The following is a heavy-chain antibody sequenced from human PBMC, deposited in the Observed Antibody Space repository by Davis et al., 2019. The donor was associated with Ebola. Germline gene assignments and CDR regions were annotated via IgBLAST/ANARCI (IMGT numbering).Heavy chain of an antibody. CDR1: GFTFSGSA. Sequence: GGSLRLSCAASGFTFSGSAMHWVRQASGKGLEWVGRIRSKANSYATAYAASVKGRFTISRDDSKNTAYLQMNSLRAEDTAVYYCAREDIVLVVYQAYNWFDPWGQGTLVTVSS. CDR3: AREDIVLVVYQAYNWFDP. J-gene: IGHJ5*02. D-gene: IGHD2-8*02. CDR2: IRSKANSYAT. V-gene: IGHV3-73*01.